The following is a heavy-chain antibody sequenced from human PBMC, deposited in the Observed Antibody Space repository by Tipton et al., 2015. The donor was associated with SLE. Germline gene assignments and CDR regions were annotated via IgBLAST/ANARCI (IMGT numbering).Heavy chain of an antibody. CDR1: GGSISSNSYY. Sequence: TLSLTCTVSGGSISSNSYYWSWIRQPPGQGLEWIGEIYHSETTNYNPSLKSRVTISVDTSKKQFSLKLTSVTAADTAVYYCASRGCSSTSCSGWFDPWGRGTLVTVSS. V-gene: IGHV4-39*07. CDR2: IYHSETT. D-gene: IGHD2-2*01. J-gene: IGHJ5*02. CDR3: ASRGCSSTSCSGWFDP.